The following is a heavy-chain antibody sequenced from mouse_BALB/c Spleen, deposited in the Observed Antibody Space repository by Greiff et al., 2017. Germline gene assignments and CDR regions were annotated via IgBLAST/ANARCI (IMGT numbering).Heavy chain of an antibody. J-gene: IGHJ3*01. Sequence: EVKVVESGGGLVQPGGSLKLSCAASGFTFSSYTMSWVRQTPEKRLEWVAYISNGGGSTYYPDTVKGRFTISRDNAKNTLYLQMSSLKSEDTAMYYCARPSMITWFAYWGQGTLVTVSA. CDR1: GFTFSSYT. CDR2: ISNGGGST. V-gene: IGHV5-12-2*01. CDR3: ARPSMITWFAY. D-gene: IGHD2-4*01.